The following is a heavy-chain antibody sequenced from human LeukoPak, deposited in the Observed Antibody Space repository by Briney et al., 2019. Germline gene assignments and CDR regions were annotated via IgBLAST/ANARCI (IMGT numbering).Heavy chain of an antibody. V-gene: IGHV4-30-4*08. Sequence: SETLSLTCTVSGGSISSGDYYWSWIRQPPGKGLEWIGYIYYSGSTYYNPSLKSRVTISVDTSKNQFSLKLSSVTAADTAVYYCARAYYYDSSGYYTNCFDPWGQGTLVTVSS. D-gene: IGHD3-22*01. J-gene: IGHJ5*02. CDR3: ARAYYYDSSGYYTNCFDP. CDR2: IYYSGST. CDR1: GGSISSGDYY.